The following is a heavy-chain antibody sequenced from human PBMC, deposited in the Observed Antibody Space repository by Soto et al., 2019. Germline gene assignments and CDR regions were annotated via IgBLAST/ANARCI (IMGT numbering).Heavy chain of an antibody. CDR1: GFSLSTYGVR. D-gene: IGHD6-19*01. CDR2: ISWNDEK. J-gene: IGHJ5*02. CDR3: AHRRVWSSEWYDWFEP. Sequence: VSGPTLVNPTQTLTLTCTFSGFSLSTYGVRVGWIRQPPGMALEWLAIISWNDEKHYSPSLKNRLTITKDTSKNQVVLTMTNMDPEDTATYYCAHRRVWSSEWYDWFEPWGQGMLVTVSS. V-gene: IGHV2-5*01.